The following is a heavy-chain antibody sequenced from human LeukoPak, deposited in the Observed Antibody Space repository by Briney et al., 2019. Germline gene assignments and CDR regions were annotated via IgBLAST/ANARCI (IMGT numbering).Heavy chain of an antibody. CDR1: GGSISSASYY. V-gene: IGHV4-61*02. J-gene: IGHJ4*02. CDR2: IYSSGST. D-gene: IGHD6-13*01. Sequence: PSQTLPLTCTVSGGSISSASYYWSWIRQPAGKGLEWIGRIYSSGSTNYNPSLKSRVTISVDTSKNQFSLKLSSVTAADTAVNYCAMRERLAAAFDYWGQGTLVTVSS. CDR3: AMRERLAAAFDY.